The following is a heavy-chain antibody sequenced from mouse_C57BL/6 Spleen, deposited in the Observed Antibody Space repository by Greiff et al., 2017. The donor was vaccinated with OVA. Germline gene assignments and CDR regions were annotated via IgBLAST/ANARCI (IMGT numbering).Heavy chain of an antibody. CDR3: ARERPSIRGFDY. V-gene: IGHV5-17*01. J-gene: IGHJ2*01. Sequence: EVQLVESGGGLVKPGGSLKLSCAASGFTFSDYGMHWVRQAPEKGLEWVAYISSGSSTIYYADTVKGRFTISRDNAKNTLFLQMTSLRSENTAMYYCARERPSIRGFDYWGQGTTLTVSS. CDR1: GFTFSDYG. CDR2: ISSGSSTI. D-gene: IGHD1-1*01.